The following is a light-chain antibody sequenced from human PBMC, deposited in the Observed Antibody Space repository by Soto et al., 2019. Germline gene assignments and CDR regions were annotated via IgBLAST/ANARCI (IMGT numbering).Light chain of an antibody. CDR3: QQYNNWPPIT. CDR1: QSVSIK. J-gene: IGKJ1*01. V-gene: IGKV3-15*01. CDR2: DTS. Sequence: IVMTQSAATLPVSTGERATLSCRASQSVSIKLAWYQQKPGQAPRLLIYDTSTRATGIPARFSGSGSGTEFTLTISSLQSEDFAVYYCQQYNNWPPITFGQGTKVDI.